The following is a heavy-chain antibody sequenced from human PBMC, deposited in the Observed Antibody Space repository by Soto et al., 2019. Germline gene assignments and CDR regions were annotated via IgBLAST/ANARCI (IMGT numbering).Heavy chain of an antibody. D-gene: IGHD3-3*02. CDR1: GFTFSSYA. V-gene: IGHV3-23*01. CDR3: AKDRIFGVVKTSSDGMDV. J-gene: IGHJ6*02. Sequence: GGSLRLSCAASGFTFSSYAMSWVRQAPGKGLEWVSAISGSGGSTYYADSVKGRFTISRDNSKNTLYLQMNSLRAEDTAVYYCAKDRIFGVVKTSSDGMDVWGQGTTVTVSS. CDR2: ISGSGGST.